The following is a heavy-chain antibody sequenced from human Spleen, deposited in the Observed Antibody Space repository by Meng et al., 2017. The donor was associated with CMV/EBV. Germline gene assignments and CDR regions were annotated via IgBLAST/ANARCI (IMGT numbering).Heavy chain of an antibody. CDR1: GFTFTSFD. V-gene: IGHV1-2*02. Sequence: ASVKVSCKASGFTFTSFDINWVRQAPGQGLEWMGWINPNSGGTKYAQKFQGRVTMTRDTSISTAYMELSRLRYDDTAVYYCARDLDIAAVGSWGQGTLVTVSS. CDR3: ARDLDIAAVGS. CDR2: INPNSGGT. D-gene: IGHD6-13*01. J-gene: IGHJ4*02.